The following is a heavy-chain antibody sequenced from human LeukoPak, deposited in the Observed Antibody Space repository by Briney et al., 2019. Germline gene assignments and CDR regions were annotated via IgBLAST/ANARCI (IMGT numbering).Heavy chain of an antibody. CDR2: INPNSGGT. Sequence: ASVKVSCKASGYTFTGYYMHWVRQAPGQGLEWMGRINPNSGGTSFAQKFQGRVTMTRDTSISTAYMELSRLRSDDTAVYYCARFSSGYYYGYWGQGTLVTVSS. D-gene: IGHD3-22*01. J-gene: IGHJ4*02. CDR3: ARFSSGYYYGY. V-gene: IGHV1-2*06. CDR1: GYTFTGYY.